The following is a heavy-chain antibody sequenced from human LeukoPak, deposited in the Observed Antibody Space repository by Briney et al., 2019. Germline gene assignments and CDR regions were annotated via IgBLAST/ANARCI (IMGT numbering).Heavy chain of an antibody. D-gene: IGHD3-10*01. J-gene: IGHJ4*02. Sequence: PGGSLRLSCVASGFTFSSYEMNWVRQAPGKGLEWVSYISSSGFTMYYADSVEGRFTISRDNARNSLYLQMNSLRAEDTAVYYCAREKEMGSTSYPPDDYWGQGTLVTVSS. CDR3: AREKEMGSTSYPPDDY. CDR2: ISSSGFTM. CDR1: GFTFSSYE. V-gene: IGHV3-48*03.